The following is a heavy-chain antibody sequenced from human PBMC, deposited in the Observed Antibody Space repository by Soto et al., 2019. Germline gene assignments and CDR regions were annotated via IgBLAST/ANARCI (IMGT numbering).Heavy chain of an antibody. V-gene: IGHV2-26*01. CDR3: ARIESISAWYWDDAFDI. CDR2: IFSNDET. J-gene: IGHJ3*02. Sequence: QVTLKESGPVLVKPTETLTLTCTVSGFSLSEGRMGVSWIRQPPGEALEWLAHIFSNDETSYSPSLKSSLTLSKDTSNGQVVLTLANMDPEDTATYYGARIESISAWYWDDAFDIWGQGTMVTVSS. CDR1: GFSLSEGRMG. D-gene: IGHD6-19*01.